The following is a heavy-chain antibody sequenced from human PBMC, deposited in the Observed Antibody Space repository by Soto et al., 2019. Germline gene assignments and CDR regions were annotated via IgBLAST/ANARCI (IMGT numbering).Heavy chain of an antibody. J-gene: IGHJ5*01. CDR3: AKGVATILGWFDS. CDR1: GFTFSNYA. D-gene: IGHD5-12*01. V-gene: IGHV3-23*01. Sequence: VGSLRLSCAASGFTFSNYAMTWVRQSPGKGLEWVSIITSSGSSTHFADSVKGRFTISRDNSKNTLYLQMNTLRAEDTAVYYCAKGVATILGWFDSWGQGTQVTVSS. CDR2: ITSSGSST.